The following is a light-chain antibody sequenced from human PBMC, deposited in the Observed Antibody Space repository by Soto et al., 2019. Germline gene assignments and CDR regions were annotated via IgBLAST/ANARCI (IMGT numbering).Light chain of an antibody. Sequence: DIQMTQSPSILSASVGDRVTITCRASQSISSWLAWYQQKPGKAPKLLIYDASSLESGVPSRFSGSGSGTEFTLTISSLQTDDFATYYCQQYNSYSGTFGQGTKVDIK. CDR1: QSISSW. CDR2: DAS. V-gene: IGKV1-5*01. J-gene: IGKJ1*01. CDR3: QQYNSYSGT.